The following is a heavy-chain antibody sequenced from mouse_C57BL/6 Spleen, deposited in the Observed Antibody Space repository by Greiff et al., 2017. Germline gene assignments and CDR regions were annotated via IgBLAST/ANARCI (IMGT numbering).Heavy chain of an antibody. D-gene: IGHD2-2*01. Sequence: DVMLVESGGGLVKPGGSLKLSCAASGFTFSDYGMHWVRQAPEKGLEWVAYISSGGSTTYYADTVKGRFTISRDNAKNTLFLQMTSLRSEDTAMYYCARPECGYDVDAMDYWGQGTSVTVSS. J-gene: IGHJ4*01. V-gene: IGHV5-17*01. CDR1: GFTFSDYG. CDR3: ARPECGYDVDAMDY. CDR2: ISSGGSTT.